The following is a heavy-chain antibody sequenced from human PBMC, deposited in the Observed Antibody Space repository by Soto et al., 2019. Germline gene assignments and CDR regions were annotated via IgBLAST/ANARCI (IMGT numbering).Heavy chain of an antibody. D-gene: IGHD3-22*01. V-gene: IGHV5-10-1*01. J-gene: IGHJ4*02. CDR1: GYSFAGYW. CDR2: IDPSDSQT. CDR3: ARQIYDSDTGPNFQYYFDS. Sequence: PGESLKISCKGSGYSFAGYWITWVRQKPWKVLEWMGRIDPSDSQTYYSPSFRGHVTISVTKSITTVFLQWSSLRASDTAMYYCARQIYDSDTGPNFQYYFDSWGQGXPVTVSS.